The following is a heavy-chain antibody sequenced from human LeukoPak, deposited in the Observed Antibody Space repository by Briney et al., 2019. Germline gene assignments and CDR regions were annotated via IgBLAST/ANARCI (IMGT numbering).Heavy chain of an antibody. D-gene: IGHD6-6*01. Sequence: ASVKVSCKASGYTFTSYGISWVRQAPGQGLEWMGWISAYNGNTNYAQKLQSRVTMTTDTSTSTAYMGLRSLRSDDTAVYYCARDLGHSSSSGKDTQEFDYWGQGTLVTVSS. CDR3: ARDLGHSSSSGKDTQEFDY. CDR2: ISAYNGNT. CDR1: GYTFTSYG. J-gene: IGHJ4*02. V-gene: IGHV1-18*01.